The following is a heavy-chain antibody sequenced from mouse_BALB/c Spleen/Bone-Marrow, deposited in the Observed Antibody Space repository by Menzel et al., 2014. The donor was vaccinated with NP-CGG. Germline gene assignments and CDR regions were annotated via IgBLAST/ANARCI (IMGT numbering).Heavy chain of an antibody. Sequence: EVMLVESGGGLVKPGGSLKLSCAASGFAFSRYDMSWVRQTPEKRLEWVAYITNGGDNTYYPDTVKGRFTISRANAKNTLYLQMSSLKSEDTAMYYCVRHKNYYAMDYWGQGTSVTVSS. J-gene: IGHJ4*01. CDR2: ITNGGDNT. V-gene: IGHV5-12-1*01. CDR3: VRHKNYYAMDY. CDR1: GFAFSRYD.